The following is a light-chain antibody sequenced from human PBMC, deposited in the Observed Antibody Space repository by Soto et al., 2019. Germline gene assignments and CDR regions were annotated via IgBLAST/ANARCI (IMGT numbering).Light chain of an antibody. Sequence: QSALAQPASVSGCPGQSVTISCTGTSSDVGAYNSVSWYQQHPDKAPQLMIYKGTQRPSGVSNRFSGSTSGYAASLTISGLQAGDEADYFCCSSAPESTYVFGTGTKVTVL. J-gene: IGLJ1*01. CDR1: SSDVGAYNS. CDR2: KGT. CDR3: CSSAPESTYV. V-gene: IGLV2-23*01.